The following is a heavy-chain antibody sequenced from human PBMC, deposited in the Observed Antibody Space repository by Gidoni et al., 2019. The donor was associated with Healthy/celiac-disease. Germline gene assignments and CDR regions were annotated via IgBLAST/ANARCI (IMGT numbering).Heavy chain of an antibody. J-gene: IGHJ4*02. CDR2: ISAYNGNT. D-gene: IGHD3-22*01. Sequence: QVQLVQSGAEVKKPGDSGKVSCQASGSTVTSYGISWVRQAPGQGLEWVGWISAYNGNTNYAQKLQGRVTMTTDTSTSTAYMELRSLRSDDTAVYYCARRYYYDSSGYYDYWGQGTLVTVSS. V-gene: IGHV1-18*01. CDR3: ARRYYYDSSGYYDY. CDR1: GSTVTSYG.